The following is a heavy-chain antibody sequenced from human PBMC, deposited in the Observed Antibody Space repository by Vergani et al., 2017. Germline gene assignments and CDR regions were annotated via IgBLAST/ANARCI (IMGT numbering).Heavy chain of an antibody. J-gene: IGHJ4*02. V-gene: IGHV2-5*01. CDR3: IHRAGVDDNFDTGGYFFRDY. CDR1: GFSFTSSGG. D-gene: IGHD3-22*01. CDR2: NASNEDK. Sequence: QITLKESGPTVVKPKQTLTVTCTFFGFSFTSSGGAAWVRQSPGKALEWLALNASNEDKQFLPSHRSRLTITRDTAKNQVVLTLSDMDPANTATYFCIHRAGVDDNFDTGGYFFRDYWGPGILVTVSS.